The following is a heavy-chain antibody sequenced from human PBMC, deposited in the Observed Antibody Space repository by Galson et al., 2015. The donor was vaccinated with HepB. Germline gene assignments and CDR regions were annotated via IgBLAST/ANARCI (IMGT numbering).Heavy chain of an antibody. CDR1: GYTFTGYS. J-gene: IGHJ4*02. CDR3: ARETGSIDY. CDR2: ISPDSGGT. D-gene: IGHD1-7*01. Sequence: SVKVSCKASGYTFTGYSIHWVRQAPGQGLEWMGWISPDSGGTYYAQKFQGRVTMTRDTSINTAYMELIRLTSDDTAMYYCARETGSIDYWGQGTLVTVSS. V-gene: IGHV1-2*02.